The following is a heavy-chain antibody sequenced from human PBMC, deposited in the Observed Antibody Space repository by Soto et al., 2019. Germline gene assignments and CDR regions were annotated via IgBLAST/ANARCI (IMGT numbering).Heavy chain of an antibody. V-gene: IGHV3-23*01. CDR2: ISGSGGST. D-gene: IGHD3-10*01. J-gene: IGHJ4*02. CDR3: AKDSGGSGSYSMFDY. Sequence: GGSLRLSCAASGFTFSSYAMSWVRQAPGKGLELVSAISGSGGSTYYADSVKGRFTISGDNSKNTLYLQMNSLGAEDTAVYYCAKDSGGSGSYSMFDYWGQGTLVTVSS. CDR1: GFTFSSYA.